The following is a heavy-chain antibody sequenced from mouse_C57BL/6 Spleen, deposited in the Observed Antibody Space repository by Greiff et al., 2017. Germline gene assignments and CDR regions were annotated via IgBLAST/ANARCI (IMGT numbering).Heavy chain of an antibody. CDR3: TSEGLLHDY. D-gene: IGHD2-3*01. Sequence: VQLQQSGAELVRPGASVTLSCKASGYTFTDYEMHWVKQTPVHGLEWIGAIDPETGGTAYNQKFKGKAILTADKSSSAAYMELRSLTSEDSTVYYCTSEGLLHDYWGQGTTLTVSS. CDR2: IDPETGGT. V-gene: IGHV1-15*01. J-gene: IGHJ2*01. CDR1: GYTFTDYE.